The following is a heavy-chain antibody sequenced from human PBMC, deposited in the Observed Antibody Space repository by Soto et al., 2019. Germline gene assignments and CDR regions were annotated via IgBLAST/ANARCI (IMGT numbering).Heavy chain of an antibody. V-gene: IGHV3-23*01. Sequence: EVQLLESGGGLVQPGGSLRISCAASGFTFSGYAMSWVRQAPGKGLEWVSGITGSGSGTYYTDSVKGRFTISRDNSKNTLYLQMNSLRVEDTAVYYCAKDRSSGTSFDSWGQGTLVTVSS. J-gene: IGHJ4*01. CDR3: AKDRSSGTSFDS. CDR2: ITGSGSGT. CDR1: GFTFSGYA. D-gene: IGHD3-22*01.